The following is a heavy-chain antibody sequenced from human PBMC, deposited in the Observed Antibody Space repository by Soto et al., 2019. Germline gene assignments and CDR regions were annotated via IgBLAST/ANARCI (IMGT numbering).Heavy chain of an antibody. V-gene: IGHV4-61*08. J-gene: IGHJ3*02. D-gene: IGHD3-22*01. CDR3: ARDRYDSSGYVIIDXFDI. CDR2: IYYGGST. CDR1: GGSISSGGYS. Sequence: SETLSLTCAVSGGSISSGGYSWSWVRQPPGKGLEWIGYIYYGGSTNYNPSLKSRVTISVDTSKNQFSLKVSSVTAADTAVYYCARDRYDSSGYVIIDXFDIWGQGTMVTV.